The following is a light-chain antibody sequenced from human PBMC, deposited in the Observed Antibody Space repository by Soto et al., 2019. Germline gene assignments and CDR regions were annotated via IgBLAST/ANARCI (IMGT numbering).Light chain of an antibody. Sequence: EIVLTQSPATLSLSPGEKATLSCRASQSLDTYTLAWYQQKPGQAPRLLIYDASNRAAGIPARFSGSGSGTDFTLTISSLEPEDFAVYYCQHRSNWPPYTFGQGTKVDIK. V-gene: IGKV3-11*01. CDR3: QHRSNWPPYT. J-gene: IGKJ2*01. CDR1: QSLDTY. CDR2: DAS.